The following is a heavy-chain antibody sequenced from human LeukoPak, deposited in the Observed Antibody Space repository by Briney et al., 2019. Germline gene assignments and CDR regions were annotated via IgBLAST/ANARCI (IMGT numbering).Heavy chain of an antibody. CDR1: GFTFSNHA. V-gene: IGHV3-30*02. D-gene: IGHD3-10*01. CDR2: AWYDGNRK. CDR3: VSMVRGIGY. J-gene: IGHJ4*02. Sequence: PGGSLRLSCAASGFTFSNHAMHWVRQAPGKGLEWVTLAWYDGNRKYYADSVKGRFTISRDNSKNSVYLQLNSLRPEDTAMYYCVSMVRGIGYWGQGTLVTVSS.